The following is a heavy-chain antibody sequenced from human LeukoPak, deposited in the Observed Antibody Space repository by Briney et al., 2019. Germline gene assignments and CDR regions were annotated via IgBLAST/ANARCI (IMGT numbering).Heavy chain of an antibody. V-gene: IGHV4-61*01. Sequence: SETPSLTCTVSGGSVSSGSYYWSWIRQPPAKGLEWIGYIYYSGSTNYNPSLKSRVTISVDTSKNQFSLKLSSVTAADTAVYYCARADYSNYGDAFDIWGQGTMVTVSS. J-gene: IGHJ3*02. CDR2: IYYSGST. D-gene: IGHD4-11*01. CDR3: ARADYSNYGDAFDI. CDR1: GGSVSSGSYY.